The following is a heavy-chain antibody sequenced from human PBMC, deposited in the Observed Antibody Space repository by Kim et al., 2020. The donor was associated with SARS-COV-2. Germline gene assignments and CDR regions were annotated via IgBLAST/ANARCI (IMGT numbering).Heavy chain of an antibody. CDR1: GDSVSNNRAG. D-gene: IGHD2-15*01. V-gene: IGHV6-1*01. CDR2: TYYRSKWSN. J-gene: IGHJ3*02. CDR3: ARGGAYAFDI. Sequence: SQTLSLTCAISGDSVSNNRAGWHWIRQSPSRGLEWLGRTYYRSKWSNDYAVSVKSRMTFNPDTSKNQFSLQLNSVTPEDTAVYYCARGGAYAFDIWGQGTMVTDSS.